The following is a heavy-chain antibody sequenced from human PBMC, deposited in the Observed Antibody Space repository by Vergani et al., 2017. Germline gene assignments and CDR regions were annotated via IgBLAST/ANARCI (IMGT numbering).Heavy chain of an antibody. J-gene: IGHJ1*01. CDR3: ARCDYGDTAGEYFQH. CDR2: ISVNNGNT. V-gene: IGHV1-18*01. Sequence: QVQLVQPGVEVKKPGASVKVSCKTSGYTFISYGISWVRQAPGQGLEWMGWISVNNGNTNYAQKFQGRVTMTTDTSTSTAYMEVRSLRSDDTAVYYCARCDYGDTAGEYFQHWGQGTLVTVSS. CDR1: GYTFISYG. D-gene: IGHD4-17*01.